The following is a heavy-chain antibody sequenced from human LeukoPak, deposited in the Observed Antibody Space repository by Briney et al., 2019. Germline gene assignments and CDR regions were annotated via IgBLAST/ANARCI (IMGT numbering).Heavy chain of an antibody. CDR3: ARGSVLRYFDWLDYYYYYYMDV. J-gene: IGHJ6*03. V-gene: IGHV1-24*01. CDR1: GYTLTELS. Sequence: ASVKVSCKVSGYTLTELSMHWVRQAPGKGLEWMGGFDPEDGETIYAQKFQGRVTMTEDTSTDTAYMELSSLRSEDTAVYYCARGSVLRYFDWLDYYYYYYMDVWGKGTTVTVSS. D-gene: IGHD3-9*01. CDR2: FDPEDGET.